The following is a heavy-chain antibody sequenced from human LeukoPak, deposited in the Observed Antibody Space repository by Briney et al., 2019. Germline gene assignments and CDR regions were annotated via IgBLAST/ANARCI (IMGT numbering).Heavy chain of an antibody. Sequence: SETLSLTCAVYGGSFSGYYWSWIRQPPGKGLEWIGEINHSGSTNYNPSLKSRVTISVDTSKNQFSLKLSSVTAADTAVYARQKWEQQGRDYYFNGLDVWGPGTAVIVSS. CDR2: INHSGST. V-gene: IGHV4-34*03. J-gene: IGHJ6*02. CDR1: GGSFSGYY. CDR3: QKWEQQGRDYYFNGLDV. D-gene: IGHD1/OR15-1a*01.